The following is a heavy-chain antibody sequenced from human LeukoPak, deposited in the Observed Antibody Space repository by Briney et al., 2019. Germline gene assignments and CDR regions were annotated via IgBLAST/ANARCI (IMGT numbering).Heavy chain of an antibody. CDR1: LYTFTTYY. Sequence: ASVKVSYKDSLYTFTTYYIHWLRPAPGQGLEWMGVINPSGGSTSYAQKFQGRVSLTRDTSTSTVYMELSSLRSEDTAVYYCARHFECSSTSCYNDLYFDYWGQGTLVTVSS. CDR3: ARHFECSSTSCYNDLYFDY. J-gene: IGHJ4*02. CDR2: INPSGGST. V-gene: IGHV1-46*01. D-gene: IGHD2-2*02.